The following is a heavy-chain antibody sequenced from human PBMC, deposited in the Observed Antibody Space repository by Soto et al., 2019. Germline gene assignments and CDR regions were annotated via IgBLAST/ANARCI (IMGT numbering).Heavy chain of an antibody. V-gene: IGHV4-34*01. D-gene: IGHD6-13*01. CDR2: INHSGST. Sequence: SETLSLTCAVYGGSFSGYYWSWIRQPPGKGLEWIGEINHSGSTNYNPSLKSRVTISVDTSKNQFSLKLSSVTAADTAVYYCARGGPNIAAAGTLLRNDYWGQGTLVTVSS. CDR1: GGSFSGYY. J-gene: IGHJ4*02. CDR3: ARGGPNIAAAGTLLRNDY.